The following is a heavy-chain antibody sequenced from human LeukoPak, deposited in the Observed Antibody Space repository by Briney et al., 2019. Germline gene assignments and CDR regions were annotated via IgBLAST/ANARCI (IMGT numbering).Heavy chain of an antibody. CDR3: ARDLYSSGLNSFDD. CDR2: IYYSGST. V-gene: IGHV4-30-4*08. CDR1: GGSISSGDYY. Sequence: SETLSLTCTVSGGSISSGDYYWSWIRQPPGKGLEWIGYIYYSGSTYYNPSLKSRVTISVDTSKNQFSLKLSSVTAAGTAVYYCARDLYSSGLNSFDDWGQGTLVTVSS. D-gene: IGHD6-19*01. J-gene: IGHJ4*02.